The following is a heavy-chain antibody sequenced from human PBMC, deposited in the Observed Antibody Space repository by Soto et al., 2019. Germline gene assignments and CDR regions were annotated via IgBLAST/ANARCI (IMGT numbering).Heavy chain of an antibody. D-gene: IGHD2-21*02. Sequence: PWDTLSLTCAVSGGSVRSGFYSGSWIRQPPGQGLEWIGYIYNSGNTYYNPSLMSRVTISVDRSQNHFSLKLTSVTAADTAVYYCARGSDGVWNWFDPWGQGTQVTVSS. J-gene: IGHJ5*02. V-gene: IGHV4-30-2*01. CDR3: ARGSDGVWNWFDP. CDR2: IYNSGNT. CDR1: GGSVRSGFYS.